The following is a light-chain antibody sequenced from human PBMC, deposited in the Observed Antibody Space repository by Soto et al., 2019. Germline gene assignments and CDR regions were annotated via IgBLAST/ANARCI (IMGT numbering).Light chain of an antibody. CDR2: GAS. CDR3: QQYETFSGT. Sequence: AIQMTQSPYSLSAYVGDTATISSRASQDIRTLVAWYQQKPGTAPKVLIHGASALPRGVPSRFSGSGSGTKFTLTIASLQPDDFATYYCQQYETFSGTFGPGTKVDIK. V-gene: IGKV1-8*01. CDR1: QDIRTL. J-gene: IGKJ1*01.